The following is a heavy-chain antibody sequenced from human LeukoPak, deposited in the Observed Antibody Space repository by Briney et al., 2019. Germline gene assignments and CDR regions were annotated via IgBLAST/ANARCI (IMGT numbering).Heavy chain of an antibody. CDR3: ARGPHLFLTGYYIGY. CDR2: INPNSGGT. V-gene: IGHV1-2*02. Sequence: GASVKVSCKASGYTFTGYYTHWVRQAPGQGLEWMGWINPNSGGTNYAQKFQGRVTMTRDTSISTAYMELSRLRSDDTAVYYCARGPHLFLTGYYIGYWGQGTLVTVSS. J-gene: IGHJ4*02. CDR1: GYTFTGYY. D-gene: IGHD3-9*01.